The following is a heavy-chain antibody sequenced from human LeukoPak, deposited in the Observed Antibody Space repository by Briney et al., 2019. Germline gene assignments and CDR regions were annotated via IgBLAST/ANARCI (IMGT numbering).Heavy chain of an antibody. V-gene: IGHV3-33*01. CDR2: IWYDGSNK. CDR1: GFTFSSYG. Sequence: PGGSLRLSCAASGFTFSSYGMHWVRQTPGKGLEWVAVIWYDGSNKYYADSVKGRFTISRDNSKNTLYLQMNSLRAEDTAVYYCARDNGYPLYYFDYWGQGTLVTVSS. D-gene: IGHD5-18*01. CDR3: ARDNGYPLYYFDY. J-gene: IGHJ4*02.